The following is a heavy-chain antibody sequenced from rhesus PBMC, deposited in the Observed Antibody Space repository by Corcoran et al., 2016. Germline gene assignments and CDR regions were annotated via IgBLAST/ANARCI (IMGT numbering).Heavy chain of an antibody. D-gene: IGHD6-37*01. CDR1: GGSVSSSTW. J-gene: IGHJ4*01. CDR3: ARVGRWLALDY. V-gene: IGHV4-65*01. Sequence: QVQLQESGPGLVKPSETLSLTCAVSGGSVSSSTWWSWIRQPPGKGLEWIGYISGSSCSTYYNPSLKSRVTISTDTSKNQFSLKLSSVTAADTAVYYCARVGRWLALDYWGQGVLVTVSS. CDR2: ISGSSCST.